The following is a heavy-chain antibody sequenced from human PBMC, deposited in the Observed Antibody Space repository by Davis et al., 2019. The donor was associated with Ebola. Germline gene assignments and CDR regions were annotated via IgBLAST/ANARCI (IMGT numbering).Heavy chain of an antibody. Sequence: PSETLSLTCTVSGDSISRYYFHWIRQAPGKTLEWIGYVSYGKAIYNPSLMSRVTIFSDTSKNSFSLRLTSVTASDTAIYFCARDNDPYGGRYKYRPPYAFDLWGQGTKVAVSS. CDR2: VSYGKA. D-gene: IGHD4-23*01. CDR3: ARDNDPYGGRYKYRPPYAFDL. CDR1: GDSISRYY. V-gene: IGHV4-59*12. J-gene: IGHJ3*01.